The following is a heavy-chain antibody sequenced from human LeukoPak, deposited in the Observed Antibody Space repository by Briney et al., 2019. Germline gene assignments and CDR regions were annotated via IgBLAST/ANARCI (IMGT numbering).Heavy chain of an antibody. CDR1: GFTVSSNY. J-gene: IGHJ4*02. V-gene: IGHV3-53*01. Sequence: GGSLRLSCAASGFTVSSNYMSWVRQAPGKGPEWVSVIYSGGSTYYADSVKGRFTISRDNSKNTLYLQMNSLRAEDTAVYYCAGSGSYGQYYFDYWGQGTLVTVSS. D-gene: IGHD1-26*01. CDR2: IYSGGST. CDR3: AGSGSYGQYYFDY.